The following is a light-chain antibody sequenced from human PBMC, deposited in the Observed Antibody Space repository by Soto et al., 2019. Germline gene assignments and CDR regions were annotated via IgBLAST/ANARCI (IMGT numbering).Light chain of an antibody. CDR1: SSNIGGNT. J-gene: IGLJ2*01. V-gene: IGLV1-44*01. Sequence: QSVLTQPPSASGPPGPRVTISCSGSSSNIGGNTVNWYQQLPGTAPKLLIYRNNERPSGVPDRFSGSKSGTSASLAISGLQSEDEADYHCATWDDSLDGVVFGGGTKLTVL. CDR3: ATWDDSLDGVV. CDR2: RNN.